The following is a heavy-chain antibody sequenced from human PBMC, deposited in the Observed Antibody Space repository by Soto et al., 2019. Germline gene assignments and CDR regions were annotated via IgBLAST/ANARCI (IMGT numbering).Heavy chain of an antibody. Sequence: SETLSLTCAVYGGSFSGYYWSWIRQPPGKGLEWIGEINHSGSTNYNPSLKSRVTISVDTSKNQFSLKLSSVTAADTAVYYCARGHIVATRPFDYWGQGTLVTVSS. CDR1: GGSFSGYY. V-gene: IGHV4-34*01. J-gene: IGHJ4*02. CDR2: INHSGST. D-gene: IGHD5-12*01. CDR3: ARGHIVATRPFDY.